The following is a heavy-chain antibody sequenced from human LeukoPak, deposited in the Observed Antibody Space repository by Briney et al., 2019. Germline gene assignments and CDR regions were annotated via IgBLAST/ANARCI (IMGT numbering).Heavy chain of an antibody. Sequence: AGYLRLNSAASGFTFNSYAMSWVRQAPGQGLKWFFATNGSGSSSYHEDYGKGRFTISRDNSKNTLYLQMNSLRAEDTAVYYCAKDYYDSSGYLLYGMDVWGQGTTVTVSS. J-gene: IGHJ6*02. V-gene: IGHV3-23*01. CDR1: GFTFNSYA. D-gene: IGHD3-22*01. CDR2: TNGSGSSS. CDR3: AKDYYDSSGYLLYGMDV.